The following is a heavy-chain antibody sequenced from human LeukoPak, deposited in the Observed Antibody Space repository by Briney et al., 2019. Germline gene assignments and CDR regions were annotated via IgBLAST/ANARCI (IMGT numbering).Heavy chain of an antibody. V-gene: IGHV3-11*01. J-gene: IGHJ4*02. CDR1: GFTFSDYY. CDR2: ISSSGSTI. Sequence: PGGSLRLSCAASGFTFSDYYMSWIRQAPGKGLEWVSYISSSGSTIYYADSVRGRFTISRDNAKNSLYLQMNSLRAEDTAVYYCAMLVATTEYYFDYWGQGTLVTVSS. CDR3: AMLVATTEYYFDY. D-gene: IGHD5-12*01.